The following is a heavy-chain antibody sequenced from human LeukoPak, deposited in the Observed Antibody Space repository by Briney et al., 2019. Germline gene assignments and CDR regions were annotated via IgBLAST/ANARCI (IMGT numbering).Heavy chain of an antibody. CDR2: VFTSGII. Sequence: SETLSLTCTVSGGSISSYYWSWIRQPPGKGLEWIGRVFTSGIISGNTDYNPSVKSRVTMSVDSSKNQFSLKLRSVTAADTAVYYCARDRYYYDSSSYFSAFDTWGQGTMVTVSS. V-gene: IGHV4-4*07. D-gene: IGHD3-22*01. J-gene: IGHJ3*02. CDR1: GGSISSYY. CDR3: ARDRYYYDSSSYFSAFDT.